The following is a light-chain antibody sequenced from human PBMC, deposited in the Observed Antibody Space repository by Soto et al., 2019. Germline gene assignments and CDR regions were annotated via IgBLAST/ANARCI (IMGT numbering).Light chain of an antibody. CDR3: MQALQTPYT. CDR2: LGS. Sequence: DLVMTQSPLSLPVTPGEPASISCRSSQSLLHINGYNYLDWYLQKPGHSPQLLIYLGSNRASGVPDRFSGSGSGTDFTLKISRVEAEDVGVYYCMQALQTPYTFGQGTKLEIK. V-gene: IGKV2-28*01. J-gene: IGKJ2*01. CDR1: QSLLHINGYNY.